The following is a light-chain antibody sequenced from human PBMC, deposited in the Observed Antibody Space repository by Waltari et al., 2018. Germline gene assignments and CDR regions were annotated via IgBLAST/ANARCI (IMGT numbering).Light chain of an antibody. Sequence: EIVMTQSPATLSVSPGEGPTLSCRASPSISSNLAWYQQKPGQTPRLLLYGASTRAGGVPARFSGSASGTEFTLTISSLQSEDFAVYYCQQYHNWPPWTFGQGTKVEI. CDR2: GAS. V-gene: IGKV3-15*01. J-gene: IGKJ1*01. CDR1: PSISSN. CDR3: QQYHNWPPWT.